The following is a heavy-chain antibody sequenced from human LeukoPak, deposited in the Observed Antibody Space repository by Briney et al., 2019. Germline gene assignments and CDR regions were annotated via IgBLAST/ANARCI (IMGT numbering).Heavy chain of an antibody. CDR2: ISFDGNNK. Sequence: GGSLGLSCAASGFTFSNYGMHWIRQAPGKGLDWVAAISFDGNNKYYADSVKGRFTISRDNAKNTLYLQMNSLRAEDTAVYYCLRDLNWSLDQWGQGTLVTVSS. V-gene: IGHV3-30*03. D-gene: IGHD1-20*01. CDR1: GFTFSNYG. CDR3: LRDLNWSLDQ. J-gene: IGHJ4*02.